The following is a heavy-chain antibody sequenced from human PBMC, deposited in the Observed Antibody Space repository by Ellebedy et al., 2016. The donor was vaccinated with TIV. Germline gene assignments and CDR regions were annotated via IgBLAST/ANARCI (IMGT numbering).Heavy chain of an antibody. D-gene: IGHD3-10*01. CDR3: ARKYNYGFN. V-gene: IGHV3-66*01. Sequence: GESLKISCAASGFTLSSNYLSWVRQAPGKGLEWVSVIYSGGDTDYADSVKGRFTVFRDISKNTLYLQMNSLRADDTAVYYCARKYNYGFNWGQGTLVTVSS. CDR1: GFTLSSNY. CDR2: IYSGGDT. J-gene: IGHJ4*02.